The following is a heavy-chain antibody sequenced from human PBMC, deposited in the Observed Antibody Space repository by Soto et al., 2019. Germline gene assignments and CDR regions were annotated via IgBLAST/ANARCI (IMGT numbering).Heavy chain of an antibody. CDR2: ISAYNGNT. J-gene: IGHJ4*02. V-gene: IGHV1-18*01. Sequence: QVQLVQSGAEVKKPGASVKVSCKASGYTFTSYGISWVRQAPGQGLEWMGWISAYNGNTNYAQKLQGRVTMTTDTSTSTAYMELRSLRSDDTAVHYCARVAEGGDYDSSGYYANDYWGQGTLVTVSS. CDR1: GYTFTSYG. D-gene: IGHD3-22*01. CDR3: ARVAEGGDYDSSGYYANDY.